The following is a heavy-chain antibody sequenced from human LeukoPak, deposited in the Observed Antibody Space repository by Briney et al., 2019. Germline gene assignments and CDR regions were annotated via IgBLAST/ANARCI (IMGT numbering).Heavy chain of an antibody. CDR3: AREDSNPKYYYYYGMDV. CDR2: INPNSGGT. D-gene: IGHD4-11*01. CDR1: GYTFTVYY. V-gene: IGHV1-2*06. Sequence: GASVKVSGKASGYTFTVYYMNWVRQAPGQGLEWMGRINPNSGGTKYAQKFQGRVTMTRDTSINTAYMELSRLRSDDTAVYYCAREDSNPKYYYYYGMDVWGQGTTVTVSS. J-gene: IGHJ6*02.